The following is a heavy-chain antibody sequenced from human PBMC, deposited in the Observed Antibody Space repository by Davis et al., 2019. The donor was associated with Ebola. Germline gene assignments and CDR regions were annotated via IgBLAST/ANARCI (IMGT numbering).Heavy chain of an antibody. CDR1: GFTFSSYS. CDR2: ISSSGSSK. J-gene: IGHJ6*04. CDR3: ARAKDSSGWSGFDV. Sequence: GESLKISCAASGFTFSSYSMNWVHQAPGKGLEWVSFISSSGSSKYYADSVKGRFTISRDNAKNPLTLQISLQMNSLRVEDTAVYYCARAKDSSGWSGFDVWGKGTTVTVSS. V-gene: IGHV3-48*04. D-gene: IGHD6-19*01.